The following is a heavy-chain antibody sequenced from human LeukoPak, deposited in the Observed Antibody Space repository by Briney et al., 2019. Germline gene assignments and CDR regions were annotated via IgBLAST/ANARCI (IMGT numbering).Heavy chain of an antibody. D-gene: IGHD4-17*01. V-gene: IGHV3-53*01. CDR2: IYSGGST. J-gene: IGHJ4*02. Sequence: GSLRLSCAASGFTVSSNYMSWVRQAPGKGLEWVSVIYSGGSTYYADSVKGRFTISRDNSKNTLYLQMNSLRAEDTAVYYCARVSPPYGDYVDYWGQGTLVTVSS. CDR3: ARVSPPYGDYVDY. CDR1: GFTVSSNY.